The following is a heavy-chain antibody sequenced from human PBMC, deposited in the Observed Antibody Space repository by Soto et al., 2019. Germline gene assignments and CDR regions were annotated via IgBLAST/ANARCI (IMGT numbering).Heavy chain of an antibody. CDR2: INAGNGNT. Sequence: GASVKVSCKASGYTFTSYAMHWVRQAPGQRLEWMGWINAGNGNTKYSQKFQGRVTITRDTSASTAYMELSSLRSEDTAVYYCARDVGALLPFDYWGQGTLVTFSS. D-gene: IGHD3-16*01. CDR1: GYTFTSYA. J-gene: IGHJ4*02. V-gene: IGHV1-3*01. CDR3: ARDVGALLPFDY.